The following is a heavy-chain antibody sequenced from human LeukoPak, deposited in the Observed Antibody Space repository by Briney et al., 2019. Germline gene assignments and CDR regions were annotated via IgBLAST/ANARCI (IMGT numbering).Heavy chain of an antibody. Sequence: SETLSLTCAVYGGSFSGYYWSWIRQPPGKGLEWIGEINHSGGTNYNPSLKSRVTISVDTSKNQFSLKLSSVTAADTAVYYCARGVEMATICFDYWGQGTLVTVSS. CDR3: ARGVEMATICFDY. CDR1: GGSFSGYY. J-gene: IGHJ4*02. D-gene: IGHD5-24*01. V-gene: IGHV4-34*01. CDR2: INHSGGT.